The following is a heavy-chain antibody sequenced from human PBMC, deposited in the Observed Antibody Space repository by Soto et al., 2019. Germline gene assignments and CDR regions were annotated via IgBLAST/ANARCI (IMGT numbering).Heavy chain of an antibody. CDR3: AKDSSSWTDYYYYGMDV. Sequence: QVQLVESGGGVVQPGRSLRLSCAASGFTFSSYGMHWVRQAPGKGLEWVAVISYDGSNKYYADSVKGRFTISRDNSKNTLYLQMNSLRAEDTAVYYCAKDSSSWTDYYYYGMDVW. J-gene: IGHJ6*01. CDR1: GFTFSSYG. CDR2: ISYDGSNK. V-gene: IGHV3-30*18. D-gene: IGHD6-13*01.